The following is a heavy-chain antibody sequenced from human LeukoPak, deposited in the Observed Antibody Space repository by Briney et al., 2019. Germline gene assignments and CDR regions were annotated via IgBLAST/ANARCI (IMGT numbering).Heavy chain of an antibody. J-gene: IGHJ4*02. CDR3: ASLLDYYGSATT. CDR2: ISGSGDST. Sequence: GALRLSCAASGFTFSSYAMSWVRQAPGKGLEWVSAISGSGDSTYYANSMKGRFTISRDNAKNSLYLQMNSLRAEDTAVYYCASLLDYYGSATTWGQGTLVTVSS. CDR1: GFTFSSYA. D-gene: IGHD3-10*01. V-gene: IGHV3-23*01.